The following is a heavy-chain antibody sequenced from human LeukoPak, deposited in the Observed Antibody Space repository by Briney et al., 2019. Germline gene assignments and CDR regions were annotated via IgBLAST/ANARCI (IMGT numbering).Heavy chain of an antibody. CDR1: GYXFTSYW. CDR2: IYPGDSNT. D-gene: IGHD3-9*01. V-gene: IGHV5-51*01. CDR3: ARRDGDILPKFES. Sequence: GESLNISCNASGYXFTSYWIGWGRHMPGKRLEWMGIIYPGDSNTRYTPSFQGQVTISADKSISTDYLQWSSLKASDTAMYYCARRDGDILPKFESWGQGTLVTVSS. J-gene: IGHJ5*01.